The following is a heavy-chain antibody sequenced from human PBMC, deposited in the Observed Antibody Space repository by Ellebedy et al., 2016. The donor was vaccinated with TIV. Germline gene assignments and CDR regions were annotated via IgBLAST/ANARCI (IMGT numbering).Heavy chain of an antibody. D-gene: IGHD1-7*01. J-gene: IGHJ3*01. CDR3: ARRNYTSAFDV. V-gene: IGHV4-39*01. Sequence: ESLKISCTVSGGSISISNYYWISIRQPPGKGLEWIGTIHYSRTTYYNPSLKSRLAISVDTSKNQFSLKLSYVTAEDTAVYYCARRNYTSAFDVWGRGAMVTVSS. CDR1: GGSISISNYY. CDR2: IHYSRTT.